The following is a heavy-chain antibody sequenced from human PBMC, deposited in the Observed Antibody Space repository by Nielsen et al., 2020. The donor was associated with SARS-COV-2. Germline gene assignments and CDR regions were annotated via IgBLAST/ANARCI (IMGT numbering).Heavy chain of an antibody. CDR3: ATANDDYYDSSGAAEFDY. CDR1: GFTFSSYA. V-gene: IGHV3-30*04. D-gene: IGHD3-22*01. J-gene: IGHJ4*02. CDR2: ISYDGSNK. Sequence: GESLKISCAASGFTFSSYAMHWVRQAPGKGLEWVAVISYDGSNKYYAVSVKGRFTISRDNSKNTLYLQMNSLRAEDTAVYYCATANDDYYDSSGAAEFDYWGQGTLVTVSS.